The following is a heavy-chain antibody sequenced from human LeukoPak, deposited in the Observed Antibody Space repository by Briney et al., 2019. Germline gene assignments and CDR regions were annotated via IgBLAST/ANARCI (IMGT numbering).Heavy chain of an antibody. CDR1: GDSFNTSY. V-gene: IGHV4-4*07. D-gene: IGHD3-22*01. CDR3: ASDLGYDSSGYHY. CDR2: ICTSGSP. J-gene: IGHJ4*02. Sequence: SESLSLTCAVSGDSFNTSYWTWVRQPAGKGLEWIARICTSGSPNYNPSFKRRVSMSIDTSKKHFFLKLIALTTAETTVFYCASDLGYDSSGYHYWGQGTLVTVSS.